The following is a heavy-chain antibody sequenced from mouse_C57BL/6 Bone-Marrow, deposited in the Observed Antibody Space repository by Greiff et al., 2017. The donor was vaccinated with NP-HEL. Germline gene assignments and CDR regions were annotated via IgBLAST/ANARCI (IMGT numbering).Heavy chain of an antibody. CDR2: IDPSDSYT. D-gene: IGHD2-4*01. J-gene: IGHJ3*01. V-gene: IGHV1-69*01. Sequence: QVQLQQPGAELVMPGASVKLSCKASGYTFTSYWMHWVKQRPGQGLEWIGEIDPSDSYTNYNQKFKGKSTLTVDESSSTAYMQLSSLTSEDSAVYYCARSPIYYDYDWFAYWGQGTLVTVSA. CDR3: ARSPIYYDYDWFAY. CDR1: GYTFTSYW.